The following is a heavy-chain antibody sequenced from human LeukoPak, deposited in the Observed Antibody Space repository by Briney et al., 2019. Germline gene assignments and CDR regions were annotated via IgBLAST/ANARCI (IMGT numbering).Heavy chain of an antibody. V-gene: IGHV3-23*01. J-gene: IGHJ3*02. CDR2: ISGSGGST. CDR1: GFTFSSYA. CDR3: AKDGQGDCSGGSCCYAFDI. Sequence: GGSLRLSCAASGFTFSSYAMSWVRQAPGKGLEWVSAISGSGGSTYYADSVKGRFTISRDNSKNTLYLQMNSLRAEDTAVYYCAKDGQGDCSGGSCCYAFDIWGQGTMVTVSS. D-gene: IGHD2-15*01.